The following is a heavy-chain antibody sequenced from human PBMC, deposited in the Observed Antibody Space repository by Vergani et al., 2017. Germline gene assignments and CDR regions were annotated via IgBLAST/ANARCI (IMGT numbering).Heavy chain of an antibody. CDR1: GFTFSSYW. Sequence: EVQLVESGGGLVQPGGSLRLSCAASGFTFSSYWMSWVRQAPGKGLEWVANIKQVGSEKYYVDSVKGRFTISRDNAKNSLYLQMNSLRAEDTAVYYCARWGIYSSSAEDFFAYGMDVWGQGTTVTVSS. CDR2: IKQVGSEK. V-gene: IGHV3-7*01. CDR3: ARWGIYSSSAEDFFAYGMDV. D-gene: IGHD6-13*01. J-gene: IGHJ6*02.